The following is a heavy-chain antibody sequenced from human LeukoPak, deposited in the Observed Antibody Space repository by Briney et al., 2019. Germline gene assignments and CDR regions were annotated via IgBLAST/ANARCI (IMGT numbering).Heavy chain of an antibody. D-gene: IGHD3-10*01. V-gene: IGHV3-7*01. J-gene: IGHJ4*02. CDR3: ARDHGYYGSGSYFDY. CDR1: GFTFSSYW. CDR2: IKQDGSEK. Sequence: GGSLRLSCAASGFTFSSYWMSWVRQAPGKGLEWVASIKQDGSEKYYVDSVKGRFTISRDNAKNSLYLQMNSLRAEDTAVYYCARDHGYYGSGSYFDYWGQGTLVTVSS.